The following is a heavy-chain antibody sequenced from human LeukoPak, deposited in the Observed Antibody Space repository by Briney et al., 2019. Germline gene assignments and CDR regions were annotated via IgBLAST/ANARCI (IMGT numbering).Heavy chain of an antibody. J-gene: IGHJ4*02. CDR2: INHXGST. D-gene: IGHD3-22*01. CDR3: ARFYYDSSGYVSFDY. V-gene: IGHV4-34*01. Sequence: SETLSLTCAVYGGSFSGYYWSWIRQPPGKXXXXXXEINHXGSTNYNPSLKSRVTISVDTSKNQFSLKLSSVTAADTAVYYCARFYYDSSGYVSFDYWGQGTLVTVSS. CDR1: GGSFSGYY.